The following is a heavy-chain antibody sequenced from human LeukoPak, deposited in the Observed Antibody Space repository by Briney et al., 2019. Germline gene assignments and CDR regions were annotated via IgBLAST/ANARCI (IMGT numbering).Heavy chain of an antibody. CDR3: ATSATRKSNWFDP. V-gene: IGHV4-31*03. J-gene: IGHJ5*02. CDR1: GGSISSGGYY. CDR2: IYYSGST. Sequence: PSETLSLTCTVSGGSISSGGYYWSWIRQHPGKGLEWIGYIYYSGSTYYNPSLKSRVTISVDTSKNQFSLKLSSATAADTAVYYCATSATRKSNWFDPWGQGTLVTVSS.